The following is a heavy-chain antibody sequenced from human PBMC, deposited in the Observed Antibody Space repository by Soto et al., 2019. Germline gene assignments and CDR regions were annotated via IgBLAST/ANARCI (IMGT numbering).Heavy chain of an antibody. D-gene: IGHD1-1*01. Sequence: DVQLVESGGGLIQPGESLRLSCAAFGLTISGKKYVAWVRQAPGKGLEWVSALYDVDGSFYADSVKGRFTTSSDSYKTTVYLQMNDLRPDDTAVYYCATWHEREHAYDVWGQGKTVTVSS. CDR3: ATWHEREHAYDV. J-gene: IGHJ3*01. V-gene: IGHV3-53*01. CDR1: GLTISGKKY. CDR2: LYDVDGS.